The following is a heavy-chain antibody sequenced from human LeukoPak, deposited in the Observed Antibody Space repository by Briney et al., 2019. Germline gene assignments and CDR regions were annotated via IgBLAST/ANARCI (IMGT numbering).Heavy chain of an antibody. J-gene: IGHJ4*02. V-gene: IGHV3-30*04. D-gene: IGHD4-17*01. CDR3: ATDYGDYEPNDY. CDR1: GVTLSNYA. Sequence: PGRSLRLSCTASGVTLSNYAMHWVRRPPGRGLEWVAVISFDGTNKYYGDSVEGRFSVSRDNSKNTLYLQMNSLRPDDTAMYYCATDYGDYEPNDYWGQGTLVTVSS. CDR2: ISFDGTNK.